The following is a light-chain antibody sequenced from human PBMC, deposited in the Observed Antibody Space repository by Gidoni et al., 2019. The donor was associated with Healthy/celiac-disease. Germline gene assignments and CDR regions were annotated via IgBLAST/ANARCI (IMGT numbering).Light chain of an antibody. Sequence: QSVLTQPPSASGTPGQRVTISCSGSSSHIGSNTVNWYQQLPGTAPKLLSYSNNQRPSGVPDRFSGSKSGTSASLAISGLQSEDEADYYGAAWDDSLNGWVFGGGTKLTVL. CDR1: SSHIGSNT. J-gene: IGLJ3*02. CDR3: AAWDDSLNGWV. CDR2: SNN. V-gene: IGLV1-44*01.